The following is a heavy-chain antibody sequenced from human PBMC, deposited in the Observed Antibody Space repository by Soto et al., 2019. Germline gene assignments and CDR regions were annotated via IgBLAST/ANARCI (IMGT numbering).Heavy chain of an antibody. J-gene: IGHJ3*02. CDR2: ISAYNGNT. V-gene: IGHV1-18*01. CDR1: GYTFTSYG. CDR3: ARDSRSGRAFDI. Sequence: QVQLVQSGAEVKKPGASVKVSCKASGYTFTSYGISWVRQAPGQGLEWMGWISAYNGNTNYAQTRQGRVTMTSDTATSTAYMELRSLRSDDTAVDYCARDSRSGRAFDIWGQGTMVTVSS. D-gene: IGHD2-15*01.